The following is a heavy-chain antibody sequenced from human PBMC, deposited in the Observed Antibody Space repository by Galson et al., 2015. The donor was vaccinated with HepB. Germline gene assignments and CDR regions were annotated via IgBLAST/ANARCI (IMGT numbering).Heavy chain of an antibody. Sequence: SLRLSCAASGFTFSSYGMHWVRQAPGKGLEWVAVISYDGSNKYYADSVKGRFTISRDNSKNTLYLQMNSLRAEDTAVYYCAKGGMATNPYWGQGTLVTVSS. D-gene: IGHD5-24*01. CDR3: AKGGMATNPY. J-gene: IGHJ4*02. V-gene: IGHV3-30*18. CDR1: GFTFSSYG. CDR2: ISYDGSNK.